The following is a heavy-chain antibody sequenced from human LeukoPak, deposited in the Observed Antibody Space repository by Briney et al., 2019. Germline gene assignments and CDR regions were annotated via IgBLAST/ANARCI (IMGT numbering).Heavy chain of an antibody. CDR2: ISGSGGST. Sequence: GGSLRLSCAASGFTFSSYGMSWVRQAPGKGLEWVSGISGSGGSTYYADSVKGRLTISRDNSKNTLYLQMNSLRPEDTAVYHCARGTGDTSSWYHDYWGQGTPVTVS. V-gene: IGHV3-23*01. D-gene: IGHD6-13*01. CDR3: ARGTGDTSSWYHDY. CDR1: GFTFSSYG. J-gene: IGHJ4*02.